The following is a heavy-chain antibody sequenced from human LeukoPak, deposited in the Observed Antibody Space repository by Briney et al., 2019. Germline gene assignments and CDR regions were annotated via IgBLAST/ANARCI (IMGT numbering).Heavy chain of an antibody. J-gene: IGHJ4*02. V-gene: IGHV4-34*01. Sequence: SETLSLTCAVCGGSFSGYYGSWIRQPPGKGLEWIGEINHSGSTNYNPSLKSRVTISVDTSKNQFSLKLSSVTAADTAVYYCASFTIFGVVSDYWGQGTLVTVSS. CDR3: ASFTIFGVVSDY. CDR2: INHSGST. CDR1: GGSFSGYY. D-gene: IGHD3-3*01.